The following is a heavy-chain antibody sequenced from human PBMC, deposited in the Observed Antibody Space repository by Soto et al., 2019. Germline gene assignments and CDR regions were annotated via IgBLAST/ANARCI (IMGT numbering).Heavy chain of an antibody. CDR1: SGSISSSSYT. CDR2: IYYSGST. Sequence: SETLSLTCTVSSGSISSSSYTWGWLRQPPGKGLEWIGSIYYSGSTYYNPSLKSRITVSVDTSKNQFSLNLSSVTAADTAVYYCARLQGYCIRTSCSGYYAMDVWGQGTTVTVSS. CDR3: ARLQGYCIRTSCSGYYAMDV. D-gene: IGHD2-2*01. V-gene: IGHV4-39*01. J-gene: IGHJ6*02.